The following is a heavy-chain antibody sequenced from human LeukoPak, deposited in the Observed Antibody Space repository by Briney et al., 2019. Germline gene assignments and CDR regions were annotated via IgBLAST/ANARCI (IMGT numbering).Heavy chain of an antibody. CDR2: ISSSSYI. V-gene: IGHV3-21*01. J-gene: IGHJ4*02. CDR1: GFTFSSYS. Sequence: PGGSLRLSCAASGFTFSSYSMNWVRQAPGKGLEWVSSISSSSYIYYADSVKGRFTISRDNAKNSLYLQMNSLRAEDTAVYYCARGSDGFQIEYYFDYWGQGTLVTVSS. CDR3: ARGSDGFQIEYYFDY. D-gene: IGHD5-24*01.